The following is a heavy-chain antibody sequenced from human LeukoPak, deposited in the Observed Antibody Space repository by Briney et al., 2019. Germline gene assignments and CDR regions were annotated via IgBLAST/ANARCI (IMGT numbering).Heavy chain of an antibody. CDR3: ARLFIVVVPAAILPLYYYYGMDV. J-gene: IGHJ6*02. V-gene: IGHV1-8*01. CDR2: MNPNSGNT. CDR1: GYTFTSYD. Sequence: GASVKVSCKASGYTFTSYDINWVRQATGQGLEWMGWMNPNSGNTGYARKFQGRVTMTRNTSISTAYMELSSLRSEDTAVYYCARLFIVVVPAAILPLYYYYGMDVWGQGTTVTVSS. D-gene: IGHD2-2*02.